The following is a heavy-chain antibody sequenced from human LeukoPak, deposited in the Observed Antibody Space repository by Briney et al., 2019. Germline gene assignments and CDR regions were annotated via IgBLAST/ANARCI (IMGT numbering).Heavy chain of an antibody. D-gene: IGHD2-15*01. CDR2: LSYDGSDK. J-gene: IGHJ4*02. V-gene: IGHV3-30*04. CDR3: ARDSYQCSGGSCYGGFFDF. Sequence: GGSLRLSCAASGFTFTSYAMHWVRQAPGKGLEWVTSLSYDGSDKFYADSVKGRFTISRDNSKSTLYLQVNSLRVGDTAVYYCARDSYQCSGGSCYGGFFDFWGQGTLVTVSS. CDR1: GFTFTSYA.